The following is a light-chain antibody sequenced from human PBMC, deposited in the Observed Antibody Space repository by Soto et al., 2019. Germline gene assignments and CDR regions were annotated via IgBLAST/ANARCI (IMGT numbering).Light chain of an antibody. CDR3: QKCNIAPFT. J-gene: IGKJ3*01. V-gene: IGKV3-15*01. Sequence: EIVMTQSPATLSVSPGERATLSCRASQSVSNNLAWYQQQPGQAPRLLIYGASTTASGIPARFSASGSGTEFTLTISSLQSEDFAVYYCQKCNIAPFTFGPGTKVDIK. CDR2: GAS. CDR1: QSVSNN.